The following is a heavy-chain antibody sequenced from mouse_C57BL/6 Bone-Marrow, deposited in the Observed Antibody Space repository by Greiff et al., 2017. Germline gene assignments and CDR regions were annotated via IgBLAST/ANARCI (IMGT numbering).Heavy chain of an antibody. V-gene: IGHV1-54*01. CDR1: GYAFTNYL. CDR2: INPGSGGT. D-gene: IGHD4-1*01. J-gene: IGHJ3*01. Sequence: QVQLKESGAELVRPGTSVKVSCKASGYAFTNYLIVWVKQRPGQGLEWIGVINPGSGGTNYNEKFKGKATLTADKSSSTAYMQLSSLTSEDSAVYFCARSKNWDSWFAYWGQGTLVTVSA. CDR3: ARSKNWDSWFAY.